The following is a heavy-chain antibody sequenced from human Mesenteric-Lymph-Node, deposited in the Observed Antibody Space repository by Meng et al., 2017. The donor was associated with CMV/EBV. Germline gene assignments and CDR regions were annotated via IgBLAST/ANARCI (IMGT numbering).Heavy chain of an antibody. Sequence: SETLSLTCAVYGGSFSGYYCSWIRQHPGKGLEWIGEINHSVSTNYNPSLKSRVTISVDTSKNQFSLKLSSVTAADTAVYYCARERRTYTAMVPFPNWLDHWGQGTLVTVSS. J-gene: IGHJ5*02. CDR3: ARERRTYTAMVPFPNWLDH. CDR2: INHSVST. CDR1: GGSFSGYY. V-gene: IGHV4-34*01. D-gene: IGHD5-18*01.